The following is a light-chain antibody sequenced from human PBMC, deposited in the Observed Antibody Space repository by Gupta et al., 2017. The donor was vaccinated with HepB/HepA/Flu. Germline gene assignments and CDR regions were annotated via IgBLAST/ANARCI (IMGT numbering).Light chain of an antibody. CDR1: ILGNKY. CDR3: QAWDSSTVV. CDR2: QDN. Sequence: SYELTQPPSVSVSPGQTASITCSGDILGNKYASWYEQKPGQSPVLVIYQDNKRPSGIPERFSGSKSGNTATLTISGTQSMDEADYYCQAWDSSTVVFGGGTKLTVI. V-gene: IGLV3-1*01. J-gene: IGLJ3*02.